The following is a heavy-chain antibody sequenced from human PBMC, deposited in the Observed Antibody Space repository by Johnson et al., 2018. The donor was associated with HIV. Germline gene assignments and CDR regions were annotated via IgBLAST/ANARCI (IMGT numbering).Heavy chain of an antibody. CDR1: GFTFRSYA. CDR3: VRDLGIIGPWAAFDI. V-gene: IGHV3-30*04. D-gene: IGHD3-10*01. CDR2: IGYDGNDK. Sequence: QVQLVESGGGLVQPGRSLRLSCAASGFTFRSYAMHWVRQAPGKGLEWVAAIGYDGNDKDYADSVKGRFTISRDNSKNTLYLQLNSLRVEDTAVYYCVRDLGIIGPWAAFDIWGQGTMVTVSS. J-gene: IGHJ3*02.